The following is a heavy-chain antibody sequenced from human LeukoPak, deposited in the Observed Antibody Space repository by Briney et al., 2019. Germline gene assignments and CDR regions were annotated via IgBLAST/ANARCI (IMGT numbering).Heavy chain of an antibody. Sequence: GRSLRLSCAASGFTFSSYGMHWVRQAPGKGLEWVAVIWYDGSNKYHADSVKGRFTISRDNSKNTLYLQMNSLRAEDTAVYYCAKDRSGGDYDAFDIWGQGTMVTVSS. CDR3: AKDRSGGDYDAFDI. J-gene: IGHJ3*02. CDR2: IWYDGSNK. CDR1: GFTFSSYG. V-gene: IGHV3-33*06. D-gene: IGHD2-21*02.